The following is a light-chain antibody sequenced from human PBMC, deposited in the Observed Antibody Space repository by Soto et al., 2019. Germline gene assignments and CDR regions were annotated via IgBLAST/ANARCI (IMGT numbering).Light chain of an antibody. CDR2: DIS. V-gene: IGLV7-46*01. J-gene: IGLJ2*01. CDR1: TGPVTSGLF. Sequence: QAVVTQEPSLTVSPGGTVTLTCGSSTGPVTSGLFPYWFQQRPGQAPRTLIHDISNKLSSTPARFSGSLLGGKAALTLSGAQPEDEADYYCLLMFNNVRIFGGGTKLTVL. CDR3: LLMFNNVRI.